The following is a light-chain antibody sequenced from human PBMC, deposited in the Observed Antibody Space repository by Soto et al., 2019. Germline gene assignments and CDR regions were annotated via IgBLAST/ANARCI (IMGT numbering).Light chain of an antibody. CDR3: QQYNKWPLT. Sequence: EIVLTQSPATLSLSPGERATVSCRASQSVSSYLAWYQQKPGQAPRLLIYDASTRATGVPARFSGSGSGTEFTLTISSLQSEDFAVYYCQQYNKWPLTFGGGTKVDIK. CDR2: DAS. V-gene: IGKV3-15*01. J-gene: IGKJ4*01. CDR1: QSVSSY.